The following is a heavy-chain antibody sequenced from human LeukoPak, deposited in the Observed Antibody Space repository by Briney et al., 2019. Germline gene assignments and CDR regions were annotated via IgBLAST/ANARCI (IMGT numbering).Heavy chain of an antibody. V-gene: IGHV7-4-1*02. D-gene: IGHD2-15*01. CDR3: ARGGYCSGGSCSSAGLSH. J-gene: IGHJ4*02. Sequence: ASVKVSCKASGYTFTSYYMHWVRQAPGQGLEWMGWMNTNTGNPTYDQGFTGRFVFSLDTSVSTTYLQLSSLKAEDTAVYYCARGGYCSGGSCSSAGLSHWGQGTLVTVSS. CDR1: GYTFTSYY. CDR2: MNTNTGNP.